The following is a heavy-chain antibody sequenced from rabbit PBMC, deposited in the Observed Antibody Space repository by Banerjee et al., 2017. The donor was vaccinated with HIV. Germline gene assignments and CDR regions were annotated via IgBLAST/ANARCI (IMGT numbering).Heavy chain of an antibody. CDR3: ARNYVNAFDP. CDR1: GFSFSDRDV. CDR2: INTYTARP. V-gene: IGHV1S45*01. D-gene: IGHD1-1*01. J-gene: IGHJ2*01. Sequence: QEQLVESGGDLVKPEGSLTLICTATGFSFSDRDVMCWVRQAPGKGLQWIACINTYTARPVYATWAKGRFTISRTSSTTVTLQMTSLTAADTATYFCARNYVNAFDPWGQGTLVTVS.